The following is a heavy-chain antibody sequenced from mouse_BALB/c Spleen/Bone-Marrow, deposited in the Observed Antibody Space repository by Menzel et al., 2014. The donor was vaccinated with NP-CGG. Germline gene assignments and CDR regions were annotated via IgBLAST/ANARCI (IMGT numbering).Heavy chain of an antibody. CDR1: GFNIKDTY. Sequence: VQLQQSGAELVKPGASVKLSCTASGFNIKDTYMHWVKQRPEQGLEWIGRIDPASGNTKFDPKFQGKATIASDTSSNTAYLQLSNLTSENTAVYYCAAYYYVSSYGFAYWGQGTPVTVSA. V-gene: IGHV14-3*02. CDR3: AAYYYVSSYGFAY. J-gene: IGHJ3*01. CDR2: IDPASGNT. D-gene: IGHD1-1*01.